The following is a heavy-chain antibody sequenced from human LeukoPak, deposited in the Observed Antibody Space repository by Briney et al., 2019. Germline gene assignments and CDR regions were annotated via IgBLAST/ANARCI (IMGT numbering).Heavy chain of an antibody. J-gene: IGHJ3*02. CDR3: AANYDILTGYYKNGFDI. D-gene: IGHD3-9*01. CDR1: GGTFRSYG. V-gene: IGHV1-69*13. Sequence: ASVKVSCKASGGTFRSYGLNWVRQAPGQGLEWMGGFIPILGTAKYTQKLQGRVTITADESTSTAYMELSSLRYEDTAVYYCAANYDILTGYYKNGFDIWGQGTMVTVSS. CDR2: FIPILGTA.